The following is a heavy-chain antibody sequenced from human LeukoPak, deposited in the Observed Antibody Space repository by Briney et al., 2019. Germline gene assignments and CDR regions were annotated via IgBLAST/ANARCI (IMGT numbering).Heavy chain of an antibody. CDR3: ARSARIAAAGTVGDAFDI. CDR1: GGSISSYY. Sequence: SETLSLTCTVSGGSISSYYWSWIRQPPGKGLEWIGYIYYSGSTNYNPSLKSRVTISVDTSKNQFSLKLSSVTAADMAVYYCARSARIAAAGTVGDAFDIWGQGTMVTVSS. V-gene: IGHV4-59*01. CDR2: IYYSGST. J-gene: IGHJ3*02. D-gene: IGHD6-13*01.